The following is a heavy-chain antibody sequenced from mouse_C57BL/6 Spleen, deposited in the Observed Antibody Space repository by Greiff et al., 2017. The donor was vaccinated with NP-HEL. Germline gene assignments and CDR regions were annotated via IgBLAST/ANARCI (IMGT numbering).Heavy chain of an antibody. V-gene: IGHV3-6*01. CDR2: ISYDGSN. Sequence: DVQLQESGPGLVKPSQSLSLTCSVTGYSITSGYYRNWIRQFPGNKLEWMGYISYDGSNNSNPSLKSRISITRDTSKNQFFLKLNSVTTEDTATYYCARRGYYSNFYFDYWGQGTTLTVSS. D-gene: IGHD2-5*01. CDR3: ARRGYYSNFYFDY. J-gene: IGHJ2*01. CDR1: GYSITSGYY.